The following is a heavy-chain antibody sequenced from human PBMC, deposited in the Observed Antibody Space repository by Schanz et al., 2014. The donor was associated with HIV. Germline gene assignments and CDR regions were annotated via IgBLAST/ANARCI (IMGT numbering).Heavy chain of an antibody. V-gene: IGHV3-23*01. Sequence: EVQLLESGGGLEQPGGSLRLSCAASGFNFNNYAMTWVRQAPGKGLEWVSTISASGGSTYYADSVLARFTISRDNSKNTLSLQMTALRTEDTAIYYCAKPEYDSSGNSQTHFDYWGQGTLVSVSS. CDR2: ISASGGST. CDR1: GFNFNNYA. D-gene: IGHD3-22*01. CDR3: AKPEYDSSGNSQTHFDY. J-gene: IGHJ4*02.